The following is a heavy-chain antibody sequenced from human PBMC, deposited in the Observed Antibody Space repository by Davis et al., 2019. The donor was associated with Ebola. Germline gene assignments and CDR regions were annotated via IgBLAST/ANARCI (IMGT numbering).Heavy chain of an antibody. CDR2: ISSSGGST. D-gene: IGHD3-10*01. Sequence: GESLKISCAASEFTFSSYTMGWVRQAPGKGLEWVSGISSSGGSTYYADSVKGRFTISRDNSKNTLYLQMNSLRAEDTAVYYCARVLGPVWFGENRVGAFDIWGQGTMVTVSS. CDR1: EFTFSSYT. V-gene: IGHV3-23*01. J-gene: IGHJ3*02. CDR3: ARVLGPVWFGENRVGAFDI.